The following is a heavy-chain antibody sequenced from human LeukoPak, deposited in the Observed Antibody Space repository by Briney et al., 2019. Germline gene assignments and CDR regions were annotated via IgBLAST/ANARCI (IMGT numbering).Heavy chain of an antibody. D-gene: IGHD2-8*02. CDR3: ARLPTDLLAFDY. V-gene: IGHV4-39*02. CDR2: ISHSGDV. J-gene: IGHJ4*02. CDR1: GDSISSNAYY. Sequence: SGPTLVKPSETLSLTCTVSGDSISSNAYYWGWIRQPPGKGLECIGSISHSGDVYYVPSLRSRVTISLDTSKNHFSLKLNSVTATDTAVYYCARLPTDLLAFDYWGQGILVTVSS.